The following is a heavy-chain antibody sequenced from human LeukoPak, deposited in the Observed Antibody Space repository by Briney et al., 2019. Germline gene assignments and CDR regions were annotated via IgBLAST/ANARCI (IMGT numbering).Heavy chain of an antibody. CDR2: ISGSGGSI. CDR1: GFIFSSYA. Sequence: GGSLRLSCAASGFIFSSYAMSWVRQAPGKGLEWVSAISGSGGSIYYTDSAKGRFTISRDNSKNTLFLQMNSLRAEDTAVYYCAKVWGSYSTGYFDYWGQGTLVTVSS. D-gene: IGHD1-26*01. CDR3: AKVWGSYSTGYFDY. V-gene: IGHV3-23*01. J-gene: IGHJ4*02.